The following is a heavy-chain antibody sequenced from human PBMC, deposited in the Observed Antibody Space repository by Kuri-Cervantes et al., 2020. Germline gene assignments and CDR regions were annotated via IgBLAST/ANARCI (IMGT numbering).Heavy chain of an antibody. V-gene: IGHV3-7*01. J-gene: IGHJ4*02. Sequence: GESLKISCAASGFTFSSYWMSWVRQAPGKGLEWVANIKQDGSEKYYVDSVKGRFTISRDNAKNSLYLQMNSLRAEDTAVYYCARPGPHSSSWYNYWGQGTLVTVSS. D-gene: IGHD6-13*01. CDR2: IKQDGSEK. CDR1: GFTFSSYW. CDR3: ARPGPHSSSWYNY.